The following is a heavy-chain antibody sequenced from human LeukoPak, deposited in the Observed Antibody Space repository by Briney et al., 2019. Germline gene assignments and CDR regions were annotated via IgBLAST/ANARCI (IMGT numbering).Heavy chain of an antibody. D-gene: IGHD4-17*01. CDR3: ARYMTTVTTFDY. CDR1: GFTFSSYG. CDR2: IWYDGSHK. Sequence: GGSLRLSCAASGFTFSSYGMHWVRQAPGKGLEWVALIWYDGSHKKYADSVKGRFTISRDNSKNTLYLQMSSLRADDTAVYYCARYMTTVTTFDYWGQGTLVTVSS. V-gene: IGHV3-33*01. J-gene: IGHJ4*02.